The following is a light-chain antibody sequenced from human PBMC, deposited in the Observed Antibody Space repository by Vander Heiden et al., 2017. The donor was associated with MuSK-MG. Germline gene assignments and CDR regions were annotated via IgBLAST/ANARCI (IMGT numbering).Light chain of an antibody. CDR2: GNN. V-gene: IGLV1-40*01. CDR1: SSNLGARYD. J-gene: IGLJ3*02. Sequence: QSVLTQPPSVSGAPGQRVSISCTGNSSNLGARYDVHWYQQVPGTAPKVLIYGNNNRPSGVPDRFSASKSGTSAFLATAGLQAEDEADYYCQSYDISLSGWVFGGGTKLTV. CDR3: QSYDISLSGWV.